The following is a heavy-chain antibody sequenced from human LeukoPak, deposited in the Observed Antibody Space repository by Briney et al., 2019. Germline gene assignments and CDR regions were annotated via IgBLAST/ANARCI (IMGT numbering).Heavy chain of an antibody. V-gene: IGHV4-61*02. CDR1: GGSISSGSYQ. CDR2: IYSRGRP. Sequence: PSETLSLTCTVSGGSISSGSYQGSCIRQPVGKGLEWIGRIYSRGRPNYNPSLQSRGTISIDSTNIQFSLELSSVPAARSALYYCVAMKPPLYYYGLDVWGQGPTVIVSS. J-gene: IGHJ6*02. CDR3: VAMKPPLYYYGLDV.